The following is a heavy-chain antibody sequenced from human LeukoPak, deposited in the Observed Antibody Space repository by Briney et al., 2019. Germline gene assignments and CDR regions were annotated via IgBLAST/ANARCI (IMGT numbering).Heavy chain of an antibody. CDR3: ARQGCSGGSCYSLGYYYYYYMDV. D-gene: IGHD2-15*01. V-gene: IGHV5-51*01. CDR1: GYSLTSYW. Sequence: GESLKISCKGSGYSLTSYWIGWVRQMPGKGLEWMGIIYPGDSDTRYSPSFQGQVTISADKSISTAYLQWSSLKASDTAMYYCARQGCSGGSCYSLGYYYYYYMDVWGKGTTVTVSS. CDR2: IYPGDSDT. J-gene: IGHJ6*03.